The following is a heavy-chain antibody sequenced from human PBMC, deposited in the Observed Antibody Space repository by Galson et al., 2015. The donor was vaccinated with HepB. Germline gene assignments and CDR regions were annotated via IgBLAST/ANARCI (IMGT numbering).Heavy chain of an antibody. V-gene: IGHV3-48*03. J-gene: IGHJ4*02. CDR3: ARDLGVVPAAMGPRGY. D-gene: IGHD2-2*01. CDR1: GFTFSSYD. Sequence: SLRLSRAASGFTFSSYDMNWVRQAPGTGLEWVSYISSSGSTLYYADSVKGRFTISRDNAKTSLYLQMNSLIAEDTAVYYCARDLGVVPAAMGPRGYWVQGTLVTVSS. CDR2: ISSSGSTL.